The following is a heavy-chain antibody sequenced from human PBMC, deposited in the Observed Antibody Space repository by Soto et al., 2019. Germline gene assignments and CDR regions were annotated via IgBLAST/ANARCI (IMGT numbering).Heavy chain of an antibody. CDR2: IYPRDSDT. CDR1: GYSCTSYW. V-gene: IGHV5-51*01. CDR3: VKSAVAGAYYSGMDV. J-gene: IGHJ6*02. Sequence: PLVPLKISCKGSGYSCTSYWIGWVRQMPGKGLEGMGIIYPRDSDTRYSPSFQGQVTISADKSISTAYLQWSSLKASATAMYYCVKSAVAGAYYSGMDVWGQGTTVTVS. D-gene: IGHD6-19*01.